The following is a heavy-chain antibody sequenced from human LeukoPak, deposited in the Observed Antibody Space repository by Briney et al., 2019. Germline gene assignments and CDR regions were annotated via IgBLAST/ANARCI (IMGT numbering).Heavy chain of an antibody. CDR2: IIPILGIA. J-gene: IGHJ4*02. CDR1: GGTFSSYA. Sequence: SVKVSCKASGGTFSSYAISWVRQAPGQGLEWMGRIIPILGIANYAQKFQGRVTITADKSTSTAYMELSSLRSEDTAVHYCASPAAFGVVMGWGQGTLVTVSS. V-gene: IGHV1-69*04. CDR3: ASPAAFGVVMG. D-gene: IGHD3-3*01.